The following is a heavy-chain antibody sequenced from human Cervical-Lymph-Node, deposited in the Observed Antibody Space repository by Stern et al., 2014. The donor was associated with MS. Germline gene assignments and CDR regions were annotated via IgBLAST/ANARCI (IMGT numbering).Heavy chain of an antibody. D-gene: IGHD3-9*01. CDR2: ITPVFGRA. V-gene: IGHV1-69*01. CDR1: GGTFSTHG. Sequence: QVQLVESGAEVKKPGSSVRVSCKASGGTFSTHGISWIRQAPGQGLEWMVGITPVFGRARNAQKFQGRLRIPADESTTTAHMEFSSLTSEDVAVYYCAKERGDSFDFAPWGQGTLVTVSS. CDR3: AKERGDSFDFAP. J-gene: IGHJ5*02.